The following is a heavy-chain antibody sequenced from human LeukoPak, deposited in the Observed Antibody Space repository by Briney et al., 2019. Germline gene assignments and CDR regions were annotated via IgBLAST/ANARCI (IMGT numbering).Heavy chain of an antibody. J-gene: IGHJ5*02. CDR2: ISGSGGTT. Sequence: GGSLRLSCAASGFTFDDYAMHWVRQAPGKGLEWVSSISGSGGTTYYADSVKGRFTISRDTSKNTLYLQMNTLRAEDTAVYYCAKEGGSSTWYDGWFDPWGQGTLVTVSS. D-gene: IGHD6-13*01. CDR3: AKEGGSSTWYDGWFDP. V-gene: IGHV3-23*01. CDR1: GFTFDDYA.